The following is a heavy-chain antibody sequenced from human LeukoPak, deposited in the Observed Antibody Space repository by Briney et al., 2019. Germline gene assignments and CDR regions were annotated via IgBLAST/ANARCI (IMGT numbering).Heavy chain of an antibody. J-gene: IGHJ4*02. D-gene: IGHD3-22*01. Sequence: ASVKVSCKASGYTFTGYYTHWVRQAPGQGLEWMGRINPNSGGTNYAQKFQGRVTMTRDTSISTAYMELSRLRSDDTAVYYCAGNADYYDSSGYNYWGQGTLVTVSS. CDR2: INPNSGGT. CDR3: AGNADYYDSSGYNY. CDR1: GYTFTGYY. V-gene: IGHV1-2*06.